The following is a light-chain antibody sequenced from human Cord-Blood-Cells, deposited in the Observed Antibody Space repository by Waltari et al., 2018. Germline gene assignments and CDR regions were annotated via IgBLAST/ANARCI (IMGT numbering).Light chain of an antibody. Sequence: QSALTQPPSASGSPGQSVTISCTGTSSDVGGYNYVSWYQQHPGKAPKLILYEVSKRPAGVPDRSSGSKSGNTASLTVSGLQAEDEADYYCSSYAGSNNLIFGTGTKVTVL. CDR2: EVS. CDR3: SSYAGSNNLI. J-gene: IGLJ1*01. V-gene: IGLV2-8*01. CDR1: SSDVGGYNY.